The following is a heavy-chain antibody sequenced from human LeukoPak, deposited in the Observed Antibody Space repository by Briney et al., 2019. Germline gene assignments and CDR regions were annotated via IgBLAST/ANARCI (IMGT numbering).Heavy chain of an antibody. CDR3: ARRYCSTCPTGHSFDL. CDR1: EFSVKYNY. D-gene: IGHD2-2*01. Sequence: GGSLRLSCAASEFSVKYNYMTWVRQAPGKGLEWVSLLYSAGSTNYADSVKGRFTISRDNSRSTLYLQMNSLRAEDTAVYYCARRYCSTCPTGHSFDLWGQGTMVTVSS. CDR2: LYSAGST. J-gene: IGHJ3*01. V-gene: IGHV3-53*01.